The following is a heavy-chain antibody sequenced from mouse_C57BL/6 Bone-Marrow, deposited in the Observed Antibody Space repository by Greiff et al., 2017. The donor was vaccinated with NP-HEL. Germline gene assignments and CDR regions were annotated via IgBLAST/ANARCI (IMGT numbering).Heavy chain of an antibody. CDR1: GFTFSDYG. CDR3: ARRAQATRYAMDY. J-gene: IGHJ4*01. V-gene: IGHV5-15*04. D-gene: IGHD3-2*02. CDR2: ISNLAYSI. Sequence: DVMLVESGGGLVQPGGSLKLSCAASGFTFSDYGMAWVRQAPRKGPAWVAFISNLAYSIYYADTVTGRFTISRENAKNTLYLEMSSLRSEDTAMYYCARRAQATRYAMDYWGQGTSVTVSS.